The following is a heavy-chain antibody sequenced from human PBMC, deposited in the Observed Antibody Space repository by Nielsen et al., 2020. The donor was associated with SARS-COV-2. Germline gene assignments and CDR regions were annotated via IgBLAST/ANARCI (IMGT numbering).Heavy chain of an antibody. D-gene: IGHD2/OR15-2a*01. CDR1: GFSFSDHY. J-gene: IGHJ4*02. CDR2: ISDSATFS. Sequence: GGSLRLSCAASGFSFSDHYMTWIRQAPGKGLEWVSYISDSATFSNYADSVRGRFSISRDNAGNSLFLQLNSLTEDDTAVYFCARDHNPPTFWGQGTLVTVSS. V-gene: IGHV3-11*05. CDR3: ARDHNPPTF.